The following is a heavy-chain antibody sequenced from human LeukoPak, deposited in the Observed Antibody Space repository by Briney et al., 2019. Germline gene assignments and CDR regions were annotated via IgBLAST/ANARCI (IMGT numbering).Heavy chain of an antibody. J-gene: IGHJ4*02. D-gene: IGHD3-22*01. CDR3: ARGCYYERSGYCPFDY. V-gene: IGHV3-53*01. CDR2: IYSGGGT. CDR1: GFIVSNNY. Sequence: GGSLRLSCAASGFIVSNNYMNWVRQAPGKGLEWVSIIYSGGGTYYAGSVKGRFTISRDNSKNTLYLQMNSLRADDTAVYYCARGCYYERSGYCPFDYRGPGTLVTVSS.